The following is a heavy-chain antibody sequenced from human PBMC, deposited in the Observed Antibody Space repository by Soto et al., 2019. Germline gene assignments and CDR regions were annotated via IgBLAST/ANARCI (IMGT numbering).Heavy chain of an antibody. CDR2: INLNGYT. CDR3: ARGAWDNSAYYFFDY. Sequence: QVQLQQWGAGLLKPSETLSLTCAVYGGSFSDYYWTWIRQSPGKGLEWIGAINLNGYTKYSPSLQGRVTLSVDTTRKQVSLRLTSVTAADAAVYYCARGAWDNSAYYFFDYWGQGTLVTVSS. D-gene: IGHD3-22*01. V-gene: IGHV4-34*01. CDR1: GGSFSDYY. J-gene: IGHJ4*02.